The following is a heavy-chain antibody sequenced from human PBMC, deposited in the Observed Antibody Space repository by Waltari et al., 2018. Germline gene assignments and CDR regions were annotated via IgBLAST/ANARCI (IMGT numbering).Heavy chain of an antibody. V-gene: IGHV4-59*11. CDR2: IYYSGST. J-gene: IGHJ5*02. CDR1: GGSISSHY. Sequence: QVQLQESGPGVVKPSETLSLTCTISGGSISSHYWSWIRQPPGKGLEWIGYIYYSGSTNYNPSLTNRVTISIDTSKKQFSLKVNSVNAADTAVYYCARLCSGGSCRNWFDPWGPGTLVTVSS. D-gene: IGHD2-15*01. CDR3: ARLCSGGSCRNWFDP.